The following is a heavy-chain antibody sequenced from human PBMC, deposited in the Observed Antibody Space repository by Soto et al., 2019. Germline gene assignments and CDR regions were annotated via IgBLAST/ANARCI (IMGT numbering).Heavy chain of an antibody. D-gene: IGHD1-26*01. CDR2: ISAYNGNT. CDR1: GYTVTSYG. CDR3: ARDETIVGATSHYGMDV. Sequence: ASVKFSCKASGYTVTSYGISWVRQAPGQGLEWMGWISAYNGNTNYAQKLQGRVTMTTDTSTSTAYMELRSLRSDDTAVYYCARDETIVGATSHYGMDVWGQGTTVT. J-gene: IGHJ6*02. V-gene: IGHV1-18*01.